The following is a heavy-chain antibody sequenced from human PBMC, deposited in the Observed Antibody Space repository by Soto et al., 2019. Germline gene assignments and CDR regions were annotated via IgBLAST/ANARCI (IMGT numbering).Heavy chain of an antibody. D-gene: IGHD1-20*01. CDR1: GCSISSSSYY. J-gene: IGHJ3*02. CDR3: ARLSISYAFDI. Sequence: SETLSLPCPVSGCSISSSSYYWGWIRQPPGKGLEWIGSIYYSGSTHYNPSLKSRVTISVDTSKNQFSLKLSSVTAADTAVYYCARLSISYAFDIWGQGTMVTVS. CDR2: IYYSGST. V-gene: IGHV4-39*01.